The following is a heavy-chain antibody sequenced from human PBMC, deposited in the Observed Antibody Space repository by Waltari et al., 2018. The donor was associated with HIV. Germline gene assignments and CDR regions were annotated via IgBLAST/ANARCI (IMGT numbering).Heavy chain of an antibody. J-gene: IGHJ4*02. CDR2: VRDIDST. Sequence: EVQLLESGGGLVQPGGSLRLSCAASGFRFRNYAMSWVRQAPGKGLEWVAVVRDIDSTYYVDSVKGRFIISRDDSKDSLYLQMNSLRVEDTAVYYCAKDDRASRGLDDWGQGTLVTVSS. D-gene: IGHD5-12*01. V-gene: IGHV3-23*01. CDR3: AKDDRASRGLDD. CDR1: GFRFRNYA.